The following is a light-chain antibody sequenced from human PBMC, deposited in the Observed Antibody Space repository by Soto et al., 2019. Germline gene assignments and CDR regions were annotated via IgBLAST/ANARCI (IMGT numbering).Light chain of an antibody. Sequence: EIVLTQSPATLSLSPGERATLSCRASQSVNNYLAWYQQKPGQPPRLLIYDASNRATGIPARFSGSGYGTDFTLTISRPEPEDFAIYYCQQRSTWPAYTFGQGTKLEIK. CDR1: QSVNNY. V-gene: IGKV3-11*01. CDR2: DAS. CDR3: QQRSTWPAYT. J-gene: IGKJ2*01.